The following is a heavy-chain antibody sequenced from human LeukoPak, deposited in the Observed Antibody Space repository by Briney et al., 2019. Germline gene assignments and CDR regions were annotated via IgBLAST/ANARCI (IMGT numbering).Heavy chain of an antibody. Sequence: SETLSLTCAVYGGSFSGYYWSWIRQPPGKGLEWIGEINHSGSTNYNPSLKSRVTISVDTSKNQFSLKLSSVTAADTAVHYCARNTMVRGVTFWGQGTLVTVSS. V-gene: IGHV4-34*01. J-gene: IGHJ4*02. CDR3: ARNTMVRGVTF. D-gene: IGHD3-10*01. CDR2: INHSGST. CDR1: GGSFSGYY.